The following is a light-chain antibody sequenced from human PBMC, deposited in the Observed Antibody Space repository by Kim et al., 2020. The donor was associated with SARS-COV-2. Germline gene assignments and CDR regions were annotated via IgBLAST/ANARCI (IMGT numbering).Light chain of an antibody. Sequence: GQRAALSSRASQIVSCGYSASYQHKPRPAPRLLTYCASTRATGIPDPCSGSGSGTDFTLTISRLGPVKFVVYFSVQYGISPRTFCPGTKVDI. V-gene: IGKV3-20*01. CDR1: QIVSCGY. J-gene: IGKJ3*01. CDR2: CAS. CDR3: VQYGISPRT.